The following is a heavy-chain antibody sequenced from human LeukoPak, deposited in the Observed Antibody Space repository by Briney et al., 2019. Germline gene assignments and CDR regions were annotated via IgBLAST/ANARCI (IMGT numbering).Heavy chain of an antibody. CDR3: ARVYYGRTYDYWYFDL. J-gene: IGHJ2*01. CDR2: IFYSGST. Sequence: SETLSLTCTASGGSISGYYWSWIRQPPGKGLEWIGYIFYSGSTNYNPSLKSRVTISVDTSKNQFSLKLSSVTAADTAVYFCARVYYGRTYDYWYFDLWGRGTLVTVSS. V-gene: IGHV4-59*01. D-gene: IGHD3-10*01. CDR1: GGSISGYY.